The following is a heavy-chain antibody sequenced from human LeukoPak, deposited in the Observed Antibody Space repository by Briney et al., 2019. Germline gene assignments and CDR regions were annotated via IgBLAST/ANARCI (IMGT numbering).Heavy chain of an antibody. CDR3: ARQTGTYDLDY. Sequence: GGSLRLSCAASGFTFSNYGMHWVRQAPGKGLEWVAVIWHDGSNQYYADSVKGRFTISRDNSKDTLYLQMNSLRVEDTAAYYCARQTGTYDLDYWGQGTLVTVSS. CDR1: GFTFSNYG. CDR2: IWHDGSNQ. J-gene: IGHJ4*02. D-gene: IGHD3-10*01. V-gene: IGHV3-33*01.